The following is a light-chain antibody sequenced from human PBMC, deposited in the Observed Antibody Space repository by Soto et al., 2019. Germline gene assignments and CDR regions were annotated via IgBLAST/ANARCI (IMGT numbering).Light chain of an antibody. J-gene: IGLJ2*01. CDR1: SSNIGAGYD. Sequence: QSVLTQPPSVSGAPGQRVTISCTGSSSNIGAGYDVHWYQQLPGTAPKLLIYGNSNRPSGVPDRFSGSKSGTSASLAITGLHAEDEADEYCQSYDSILSGSVVFGGGTKLTVL. CDR3: QSYDSILSGSVV. CDR2: GNS. V-gene: IGLV1-40*01.